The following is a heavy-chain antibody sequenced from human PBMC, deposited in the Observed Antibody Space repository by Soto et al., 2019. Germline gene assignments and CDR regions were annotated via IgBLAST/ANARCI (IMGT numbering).Heavy chain of an antibody. CDR1: GGSFTTDS. V-gene: IGHV1-69*01. Sequence: QVHLVQSEAEVRKPGSSVKVSCKSSGGSFTTDSIIWVRQAPGQGLEWMGGINPLFRTPVYAQKFQGRVTISEDESTSAAHLEVTGLTPEDTAVYFCAKGVASSDWGQGTPVTVSS. CDR3: AKGVASSD. CDR2: INPLFRTP. D-gene: IGHD5-12*01. J-gene: IGHJ4*02.